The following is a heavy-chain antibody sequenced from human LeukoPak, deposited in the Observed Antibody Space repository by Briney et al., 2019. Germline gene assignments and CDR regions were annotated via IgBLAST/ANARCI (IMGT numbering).Heavy chain of an antibody. Sequence: QAGGSLRLSCGASGFTFSSYGMSWVRQAPGKGLEWVSAISGSGGSTYYADSVKGRFTISRDNSKNTLYLQMNSLRAEDTAVYYCAKDTIFGNDAFDIWGQGTMVTVSS. CDR3: AKDTIFGNDAFDI. J-gene: IGHJ3*02. D-gene: IGHD3-3*01. CDR2: ISGSGGST. CDR1: GFTFSSYG. V-gene: IGHV3-23*01.